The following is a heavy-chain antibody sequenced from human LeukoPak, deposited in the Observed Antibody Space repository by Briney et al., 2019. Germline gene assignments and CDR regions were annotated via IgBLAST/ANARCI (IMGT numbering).Heavy chain of an antibody. Sequence: SETLSLTCTVSGGSISSYGWSWVRQPPGKGLEWIGYIYTTGTTNYNPSLKSRVTISVDTSQNQFSLKLTSVTAADTAVYYCARHGGYGSSAAYWGQGTLVTVSS. V-gene: IGHV4-4*09. CDR3: ARHGGYGSSAAY. CDR2: IYTTGTT. D-gene: IGHD6-6*01. CDR1: GGSISSYG. J-gene: IGHJ4*02.